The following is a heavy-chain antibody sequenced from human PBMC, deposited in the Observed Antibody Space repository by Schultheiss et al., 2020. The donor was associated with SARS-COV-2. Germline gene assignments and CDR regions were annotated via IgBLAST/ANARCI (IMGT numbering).Heavy chain of an antibody. CDR1: GGSISSSSYY. CDR3: ARDNCVGDCYAFDY. Sequence: SETLSLTCTVSGGSISSSSYYWGWIRQPPGKGLEWIGRIYTSGSAYYNPSLKSRVTISVDTSKNQFSLKLSSVTAADTAVYYCARDNCVGDCYAFDYWGQGTLVTVSS. D-gene: IGHD2-21*02. V-gene: IGHV4-39*07. J-gene: IGHJ4*02. CDR2: IYTSGSA.